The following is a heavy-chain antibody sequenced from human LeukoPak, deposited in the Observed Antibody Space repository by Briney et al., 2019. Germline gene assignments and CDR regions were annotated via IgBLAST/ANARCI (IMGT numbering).Heavy chain of an antibody. V-gene: IGHV3-21*01. CDR2: ISSSSSYI. CDR1: GFTFSSYS. J-gene: IGHJ3*02. D-gene: IGHD3-9*01. CDR3: ASGVEFGYFDWGTTLDAFDI. Sequence: GGSLRLSCAASGFTFSSYSMNWVRQAPGKGLEWVSSISSSSSYIYYADSVKGRFTISRDNAKNSLYLQMNSLRAEDTAVYYCASGVEFGYFDWGTTLDAFDIWGQGTMVTVSS.